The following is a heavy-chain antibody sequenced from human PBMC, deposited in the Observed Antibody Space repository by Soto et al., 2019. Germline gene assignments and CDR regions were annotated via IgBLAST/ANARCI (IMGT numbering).Heavy chain of an antibody. J-gene: IGHJ4*02. CDR1: GGSISSGGYY. CDR3: ASRYYYDSSGYYYDGKTDY. V-gene: IGHV4-39*01. CDR2: IYYSGST. Sequence: SETLSLTCTVSGGSISSGGYYWSWIRQHPGKGLEWIGYIYYSGSTYYNPSLKSRVTISVDTSKNQFSLKLSSVTAADTAVYYCASRYYYDSSGYYYDGKTDYWGQGTLVTVSS. D-gene: IGHD3-22*01.